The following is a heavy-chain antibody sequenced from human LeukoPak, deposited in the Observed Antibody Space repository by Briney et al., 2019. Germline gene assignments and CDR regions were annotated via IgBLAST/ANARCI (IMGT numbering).Heavy chain of an antibody. J-gene: IGHJ4*02. CDR1: GFAVSSNY. D-gene: IGHD6-6*01. Sequence: GGSLRLSCAASGFAVSSNYMSWVRQAPGKGLEWVSVIYSGGSTYYADSVKGRFTISRDNSKNTLYLQMNSLRAEDTAVYYCARSSIAARPDYWGQGTLVTVSS. CDR3: ARSSIAARPDY. CDR2: IYSGGST. V-gene: IGHV3-53*01.